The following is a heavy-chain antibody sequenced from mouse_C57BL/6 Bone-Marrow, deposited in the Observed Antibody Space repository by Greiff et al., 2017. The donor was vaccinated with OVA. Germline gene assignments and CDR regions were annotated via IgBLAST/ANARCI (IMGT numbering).Heavy chain of an antibody. CDR1: GFTFSSYA. V-gene: IGHV5-9-1*02. D-gene: IGHD2-1*01. CDR3: TRLLDAMDY. J-gene: IGHJ4*01. CDR2: ISGGSDYI. Sequence: EVMLVESGEGLVKPGGSLKLSCAASGFTFSSYAMSWVRQTPEKRLEWVAYISGGSDYINYDDTVKGRFTISRDNANTTLYLQMSSLKSEDTALYYCTRLLDAMDYWGQGTSVTVSS.